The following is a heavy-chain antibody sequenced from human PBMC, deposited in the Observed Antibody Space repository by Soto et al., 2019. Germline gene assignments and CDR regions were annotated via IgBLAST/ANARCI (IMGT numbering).Heavy chain of an antibody. CDR2: IYHSGST. J-gene: IGHJ5*02. Sequence: SETLSLTCAVSGYSISSGYYWGWIRQPPGKGLEWIGSIYHSGSTYYNPSLKSRVTISVDTSKNQFSLKLSSVTAADTAVYYCARILGYCSGGSCYRVIWFDPWGQGTLVTVSS. V-gene: IGHV4-38-2*01. CDR3: ARILGYCSGGSCYRVIWFDP. D-gene: IGHD2-15*01. CDR1: GYSISSGYY.